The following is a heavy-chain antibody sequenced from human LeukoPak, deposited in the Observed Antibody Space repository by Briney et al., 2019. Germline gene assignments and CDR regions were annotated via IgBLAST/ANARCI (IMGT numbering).Heavy chain of an antibody. D-gene: IGHD3-16*02. J-gene: IGHJ1*01. CDR3: VVVGVWGSYRYEYFQH. CDR1: GYTFTSYY. Sequence: EASVKISCKASGYTFTSYYMHWVRQAPGQGLEWMGIINPSGGSTSYAQKFQGRVTMTRNTSISTAYMELSSLRSEDTAVYYCVVVGVWGSYRYEYFQHWGQGTLVTVSS. V-gene: IGHV1-46*01. CDR2: INPSGGST.